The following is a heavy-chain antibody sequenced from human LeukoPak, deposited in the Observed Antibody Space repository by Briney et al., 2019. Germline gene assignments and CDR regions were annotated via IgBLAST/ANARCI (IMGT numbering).Heavy chain of an antibody. CDR1: GFTVSSNY. D-gene: IGHD5-18*01. V-gene: IGHV3-53*01. J-gene: IGHJ4*02. Sequence: GGSLRLSCAASGFTVSSNYMSWVRQAPGKGLEWVSIIYSGGSTYYADSVKGRFTISRDNSKNTLYLQMNNLRAEDTAVYYCARGGGYSYDSFDYWGQGTLVTVSS. CDR3: ARGGGYSYDSFDY. CDR2: IYSGGST.